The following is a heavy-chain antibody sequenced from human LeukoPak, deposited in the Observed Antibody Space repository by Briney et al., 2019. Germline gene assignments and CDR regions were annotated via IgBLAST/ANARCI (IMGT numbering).Heavy chain of an antibody. Sequence: PGGSLRLSCAASGYTSSDFSVNWVRQAPGKGLEWVSSISVRSNYRYYADSVRGRFTISRDDARDSLFLQMNSLRAEDTAVYFCERLRRNNDRSGYYYYYDYWGQGTLVTVSS. CDR2: ISVRSNYR. CDR3: ERLRRNNDRSGYYYYYDY. D-gene: IGHD3-22*01. CDR1: GYTSSDFS. V-gene: IGHV3-21*01. J-gene: IGHJ4*02.